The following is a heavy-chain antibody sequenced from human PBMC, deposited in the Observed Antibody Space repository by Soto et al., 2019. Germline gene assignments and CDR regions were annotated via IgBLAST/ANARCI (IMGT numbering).Heavy chain of an antibody. D-gene: IGHD3-9*01. CDR1: GFPFSSYW. V-gene: IGHV3-74*01. CDR3: AREYYGLLTGYYTDY. Sequence: EVQLVESGGDLVQRGGSLRLSCAASGFPFSSYWMHWVRHTPGKGLDWVARISGDGVTTYYADSVTGRFTVSRDNAKNTPSLKISGLRAEDTAVYYCAREYYGLLTGYYTDYWGQGTLVSVSS. CDR2: ISGDGVTT. J-gene: IGHJ4*02.